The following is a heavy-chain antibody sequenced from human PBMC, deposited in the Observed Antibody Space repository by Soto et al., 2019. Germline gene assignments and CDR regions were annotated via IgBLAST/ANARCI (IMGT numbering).Heavy chain of an antibody. CDR1: GGIFHGYG. V-gene: IGHV3-33*01. CDR2: IGFDGSIE. CDR3: ARDGIGGTVFRGYLDY. J-gene: IGHJ4*02. D-gene: IGHD1-7*01. Sequence: QEQLVESGGGVVQPGTSLRLSCAVPGGIFHGYGMHWVRQAPGKGLGGVAIIGFDGSIEEYADSVKGRFTISRDNSKNTLYLQMNTLGAEDTAVYYCARDGIGGTVFRGYLDYWGRGTVVTVSS.